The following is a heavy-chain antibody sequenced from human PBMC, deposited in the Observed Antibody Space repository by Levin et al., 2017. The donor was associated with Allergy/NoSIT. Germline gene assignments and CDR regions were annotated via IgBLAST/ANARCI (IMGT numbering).Heavy chain of an antibody. CDR3: ARDHDGEDEYLDF. CDR1: GFTFRTFW. J-gene: IGHJ4*02. CDR2: IKQDGSDR. Sequence: GGSLRLSCAASGFTFRTFWMSWVRQAPGKGPEWVANIKQDGSDRSYVDSVEGRFTVSRDNAKNSLYLQMNSLTVEDTAAYYCARDHDGEDEYLDFWGQGTLVTVSS. V-gene: IGHV3-7*01. D-gene: IGHD3-10*01.